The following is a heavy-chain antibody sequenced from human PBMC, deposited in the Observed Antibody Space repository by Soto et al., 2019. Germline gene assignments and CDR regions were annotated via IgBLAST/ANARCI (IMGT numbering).Heavy chain of an antibody. V-gene: IGHV2-5*02. Sequence: QITLKESGPTLVKPTQTLTLTCTFSGFSLSTSGVGVGWIRQPPGKALEWLALIYWDDDKRYSPSLKSRLTITKDTSKNQVVLTMTNMDPVDTATYYCAHRLLWFGTGLSWFDTWGQGTLVTVSS. CDR3: AHRLLWFGTGLSWFDT. J-gene: IGHJ5*02. D-gene: IGHD3-10*01. CDR2: IYWDDDK. CDR1: GFSLSTSGVG.